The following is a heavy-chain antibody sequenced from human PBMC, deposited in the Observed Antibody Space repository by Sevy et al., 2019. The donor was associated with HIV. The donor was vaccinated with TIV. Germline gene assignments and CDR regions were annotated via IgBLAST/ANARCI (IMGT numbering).Heavy chain of an antibody. Sequence: ASVKVSCKASGYTFTGYYVHWVRQAPGQGLEWMGWINPNNGGTYFAKKFQDSVTLTTDTSVNTAYMELRSQTFDDTAIYYCARMGDYSDSSGYYPLKFWGQGTLVTVSS. D-gene: IGHD3-22*01. J-gene: IGHJ4*02. CDR1: GYTFTGYY. CDR2: INPNNGGT. CDR3: ARMGDYSDSSGYYPLKF. V-gene: IGHV1-2*02.